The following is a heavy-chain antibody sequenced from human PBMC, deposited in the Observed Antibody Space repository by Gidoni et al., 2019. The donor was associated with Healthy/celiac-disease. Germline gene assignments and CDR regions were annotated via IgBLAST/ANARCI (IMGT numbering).Heavy chain of an antibody. J-gene: IGHJ3*02. CDR2: IYYSGST. CDR1: GGSISSSSYY. CDR3: ARHGGVGAFDI. V-gene: IGHV4-39*01. Sequence: QLQLQESGPGLVKPSETLSLTCTVSGGSISSSSYYWGWIRQPPGKGLEWIGSIYYSGSTYYNPSLKSRVTISVDTSKNQFSLKLSSVTAADTAVYYCARHGGVGAFDIWGQGTMVTVSS. D-gene: IGHD3-16*01.